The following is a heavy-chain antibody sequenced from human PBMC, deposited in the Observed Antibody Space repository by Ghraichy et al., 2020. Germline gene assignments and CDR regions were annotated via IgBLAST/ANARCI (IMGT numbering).Heavy chain of an antibody. CDR2: IGTAGET. Sequence: LSLTCAASGFTFNNYDMHWVRQVTGKGLEWVSTIGTAGETYSPDSVKGRFTISRENAKNSLYLQMNSLTAGDTAVYYCTRTLHWGRYPYMDVWGKGTTVTVSS. CDR3: TRTLHWGRYPYMDV. D-gene: IGHD7-27*01. J-gene: IGHJ6*03. CDR1: GFTFNNYD. V-gene: IGHV3-13*01.